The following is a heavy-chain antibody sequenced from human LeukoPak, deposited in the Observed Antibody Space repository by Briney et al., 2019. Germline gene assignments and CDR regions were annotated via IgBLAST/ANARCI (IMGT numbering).Heavy chain of an antibody. CDR1: GFTVSSNY. D-gene: IGHD3-22*01. V-gene: IGHV3-66*01. J-gene: IGHJ2*01. CDR2: IYSGGST. CDR3: ARDLWQSDSSGYYGGFWYFDL. Sequence: GGSLRLSCAASGFTVSSNYMSWVRQAPGKGLGWVSVIYSGGSTYYADSVKGRFTISRDNSKNTLYLQMNSLRAEDTAVYYCARDLWQSDSSGYYGGFWYFDLWGRGTLVTVSS.